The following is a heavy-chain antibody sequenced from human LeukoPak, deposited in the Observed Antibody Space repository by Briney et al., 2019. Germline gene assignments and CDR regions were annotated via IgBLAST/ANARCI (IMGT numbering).Heavy chain of an antibody. D-gene: IGHD3-22*01. CDR3: AEDLLGGTAVVTELGY. V-gene: IGHV3-23*01. J-gene: IGHJ4*02. CDR1: GFTFSSYA. Sequence: GGSLRLSCAASGFTFSSYAMSWVRQAPGKGLEWVSAISDSGITTYYADSVKGRFTISRDNSKNTLYLQMNSLRAEDTAVYYCAEDLLGGTAVVTELGYWGQGTLVTVSS. CDR2: ISDSGITT.